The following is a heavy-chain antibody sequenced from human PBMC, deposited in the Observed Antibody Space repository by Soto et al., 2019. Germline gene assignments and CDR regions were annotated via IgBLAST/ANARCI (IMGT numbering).Heavy chain of an antibody. Sequence: PSETLSLTCSVSGGSISSSSYYWGWIRQPPGKGLEWIGSIYYSGSTYYNPSLKSRVTISVDTSKNQFSLKLSSVTAADTAVYYCARDSGYSYGPIDYWGQGTLVTVSS. J-gene: IGHJ4*02. CDR1: GGSISSSSYY. CDR3: ARDSGYSYGPIDY. V-gene: IGHV4-39*02. D-gene: IGHD5-18*01. CDR2: IYYSGST.